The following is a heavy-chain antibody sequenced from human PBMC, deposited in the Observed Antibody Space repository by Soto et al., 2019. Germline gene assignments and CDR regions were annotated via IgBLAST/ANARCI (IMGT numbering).Heavy chain of an antibody. V-gene: IGHV4-4*07. Sequence: SETLSLTCTVSGGSITSYYWSWIRQPAGKGLEWIGRTYSSGSTDYNPSLKSRVTMSADTSKNQFSLKLTSVTAADTAVYYCAIGSGWQDMDYWGQGTLGTVS. CDR1: GGSITSYY. D-gene: IGHD6-19*01. J-gene: IGHJ4*02. CDR3: AIGSGWQDMDY. CDR2: TYSSGST.